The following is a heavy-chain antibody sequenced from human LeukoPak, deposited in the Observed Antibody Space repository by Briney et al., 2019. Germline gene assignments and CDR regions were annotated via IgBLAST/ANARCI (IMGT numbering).Heavy chain of an antibody. CDR2: ISTTGST. Sequence: PSQTLSLTCTVSGGSINNPNYYWSWIRQPAGKGLEWIGRISTTGSTSYGPSLKSRVVISIDTSKNQFSLRLSSATAADTAVYYCASHQYGSGSYYHDYWGQGALVTVSS. V-gene: IGHV4-61*02. CDR3: ASHQYGSGSYYHDY. D-gene: IGHD3-10*01. CDR1: GGSINNPNYY. J-gene: IGHJ4*02.